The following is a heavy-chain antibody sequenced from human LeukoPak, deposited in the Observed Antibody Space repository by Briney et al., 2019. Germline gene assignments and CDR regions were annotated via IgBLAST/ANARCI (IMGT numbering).Heavy chain of an antibody. Sequence: GESLKIPCKGSGYSFTSYWISRVRQMPGKGLEGMGRVDPSDSYTNYSPSFQGHVTISADKSISTAYLQWSSLKASDTPMYYCARLGGEKYCSGGSCYHWGQGTLVTVSS. V-gene: IGHV5-10-1*01. CDR2: VDPSDSYT. CDR1: GYSFTSYW. D-gene: IGHD2-15*01. J-gene: IGHJ5*02. CDR3: ARLGGEKYCSGGSCYH.